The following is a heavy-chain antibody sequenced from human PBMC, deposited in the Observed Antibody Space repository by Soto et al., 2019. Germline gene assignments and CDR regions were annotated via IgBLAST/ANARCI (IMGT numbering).Heavy chain of an antibody. CDR2: IYPGDSDT. J-gene: IGHJ4*02. CDR3: ARHPHNYSSSWRWEEDYFDY. CDR1: AYSSTSYW. V-gene: IGHV5-51*01. D-gene: IGHD6-13*01. Sequence: GESLKISSKGSAYSSTSYWNGWVRQMPAKGQKWMGIIYPGDSDTRYSPSFQGQVTISADKSISTAYLPWSILKASDTAMYYCARHPHNYSSSWRWEEDYFDYCGRRTLVTVSS.